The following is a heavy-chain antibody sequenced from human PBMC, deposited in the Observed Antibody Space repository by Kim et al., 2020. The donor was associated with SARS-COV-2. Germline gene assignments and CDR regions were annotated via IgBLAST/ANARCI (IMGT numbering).Heavy chain of an antibody. J-gene: IGHJ6*02. CDR1: GGSISSYY. D-gene: IGHD6-6*01. CDR2: IYYSGST. V-gene: IGHV4-59*01. Sequence: SETLSLTCTVSGGSISSYYWSWIRQPPGKGLEWIGYIYYSGSTNYNPSLKSRVTISVDTSKNQFSLKLSSVTAADTAVYYCARDPGPGIAARRAGMDVWGQGTTVTVSS. CDR3: ARDPGPGIAARRAGMDV.